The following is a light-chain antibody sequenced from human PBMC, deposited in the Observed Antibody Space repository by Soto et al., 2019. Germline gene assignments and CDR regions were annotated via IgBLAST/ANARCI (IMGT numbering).Light chain of an antibody. J-gene: IGKJ2*01. CDR3: QQCNDWPRT. CDR2: GAS. V-gene: IGKV3-15*01. CDR1: QSIGSI. Sequence: EIVMTQSPATLSVSPGERATLSCSASQSIGSILAWYQQKPGQAPRLLIYGASTRATGIPARFSGSGSGTEFTLTISSLQSEDFALYYCQQCNDWPRTFGQGTKLEIK.